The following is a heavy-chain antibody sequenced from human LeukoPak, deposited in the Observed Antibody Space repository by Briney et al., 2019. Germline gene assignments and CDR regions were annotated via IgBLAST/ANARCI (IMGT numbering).Heavy chain of an antibody. D-gene: IGHD2-2*01. J-gene: IGHJ5*02. Sequence: GRSLRLSCTASGLTFGAYAMSWVRQAPGKGLEWVGFITSQPDGGTTEYAASVRGRFTISRDDSKSIAYLQMNSLKTEDTAVYYCTRNARGCSSTSCYAGRFDPWGQGTQVTVSS. V-gene: IGHV3-49*04. CDR2: ITSQPDGGTT. CDR3: TRNARGCSSTSCYAGRFDP. CDR1: GLTFGAYA.